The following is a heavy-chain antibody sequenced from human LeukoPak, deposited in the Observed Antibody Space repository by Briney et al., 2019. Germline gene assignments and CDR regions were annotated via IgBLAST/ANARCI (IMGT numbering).Heavy chain of an antibody. Sequence: ASMKVSCKVSGYTLTELSMHWVRQAPGKGLEWMGGFDPEDGETIYAQKFQGRVTMTEDTSTDTAYMELSSLRSEDTAVYYCATALNGGTRDWCDAFDIWGQGTMVTVSS. CDR1: GYTLTELS. V-gene: IGHV1-24*01. CDR2: FDPEDGET. CDR3: ATALNGGTRDWCDAFDI. D-gene: IGHD4-23*01. J-gene: IGHJ3*02.